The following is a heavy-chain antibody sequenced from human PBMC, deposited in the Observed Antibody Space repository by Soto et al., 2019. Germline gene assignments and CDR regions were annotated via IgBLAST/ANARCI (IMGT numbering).Heavy chain of an antibody. V-gene: IGHV3-33*01. CDR3: ARDSQSELVVSLYYYYYMDV. J-gene: IGHJ6*03. CDR1: GFTFSSYG. CDR2: IWYDGSNK. Sequence: QVQLVESGGGVVQPGRSLRLSCAASGFTFSSYGMHWVRQAPGKGLEWVAVIWYDGSNKYYADSVKGRFTISRDNSKNTLYLQMNSLRAEDTAVYYCARDSQSELVVSLYYYYYMDVWGKGTTVTVSS. D-gene: IGHD6-13*01.